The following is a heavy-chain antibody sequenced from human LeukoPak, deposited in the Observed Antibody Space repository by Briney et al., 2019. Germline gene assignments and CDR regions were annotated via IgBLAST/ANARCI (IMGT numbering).Heavy chain of an antibody. CDR2: IIPIFGTA. J-gene: IGHJ5*02. CDR1: GGTFSSYA. Sequence: GASVKVSCKAPGGTFSSYAISWVRQAPGQGLEWMGGIIPIFGTANYAQKFQGRVTITADESTSTAYMELSSLRSEDTAVYYCARDPYYYDSSGYYTGWFDPWGQGTLVTVSS. D-gene: IGHD3-22*01. V-gene: IGHV1-69*13. CDR3: ARDPYYYDSSGYYTGWFDP.